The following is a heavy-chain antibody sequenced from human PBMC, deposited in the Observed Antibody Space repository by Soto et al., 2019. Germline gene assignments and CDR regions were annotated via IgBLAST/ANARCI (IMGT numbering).Heavy chain of an antibody. V-gene: IGHV1-18*01. CDR1: GYTFTNSG. Sequence: ASVKVSCKASGYTFTNSGISWVRQAPGQGLEWMGWISTDNGNTNYAQHLQGRVSMTTDTSTSTAYMELSSLRSEDTAVYYCASVRGVIPVYFYYYGMDVWGQGTTVTVSS. CDR3: ASVRGVIPVYFYYYGMDV. D-gene: IGHD3-10*02. J-gene: IGHJ6*02. CDR2: ISTDNGNT.